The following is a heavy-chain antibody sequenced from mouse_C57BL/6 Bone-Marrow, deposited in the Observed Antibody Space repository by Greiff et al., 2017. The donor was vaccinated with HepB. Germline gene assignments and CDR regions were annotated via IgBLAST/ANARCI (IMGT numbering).Heavy chain of an antibody. V-gene: IGHV2-9-1*01. CDR1: GFSLTSYA. CDR2: IWTGGGT. CDR3: ARNVLGRDYYFDY. Sequence: VQLVESGPGLVAPSQCLSITCTVSGFSLTSYAISWVRQPPGKGLEWLGVIWTGGGTNYNSALKSRLSISKDNSKSQVFLKMNSLQTDDTARYYCARNVLGRDYYFDYGGQGTTLTVSS. D-gene: IGHD4-1*01. J-gene: IGHJ2*01.